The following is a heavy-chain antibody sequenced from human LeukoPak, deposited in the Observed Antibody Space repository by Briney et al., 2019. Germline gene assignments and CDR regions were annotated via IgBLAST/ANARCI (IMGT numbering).Heavy chain of an antibody. D-gene: IGHD3-16*01. CDR3: ARHIPRGNNYFDS. CDR1: GFTFSSYA. Sequence: QSGGSLRLSCAASGFTFSSYAMHWVRQAPGKGLEWVTIISYDARNKYFADSVNGRFTISRDNAKNSLYLQMNGLRAEDTAMYFCARHIPRGNNYFDSWGQGTLVTVSS. J-gene: IGHJ4*02. CDR2: ISYDARNK. V-gene: IGHV3-30*04.